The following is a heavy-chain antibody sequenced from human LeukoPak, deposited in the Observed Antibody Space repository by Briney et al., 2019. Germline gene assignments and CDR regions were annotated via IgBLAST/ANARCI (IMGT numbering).Heavy chain of an antibody. CDR2: IYPGDSDT. CDR1: GYSFTSYW. J-gene: IGHJ4*02. D-gene: IGHD1-1*01. CDR3: ARRYNWNGFDY. Sequence: GSSLKISCKCAGYSFTSYWIGWVRPMPGKVLEWMGIIYPGDSDTRYRPSFQRQVTIPADKYISTAYLQWSSLKASDTAMYYCARRYNWNGFDYWGQGTLVSVSS. V-gene: IGHV5-51*01.